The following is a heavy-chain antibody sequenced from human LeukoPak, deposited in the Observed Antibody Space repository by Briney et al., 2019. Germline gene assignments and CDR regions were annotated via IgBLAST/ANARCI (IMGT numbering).Heavy chain of an antibody. CDR3: AKDFTRIAAAIRYYFDY. J-gene: IGHJ4*02. Sequence: GGSLRLSCAASGFTFSSYGMHWVRQAPGKGLEWVAVISYDGSNKYYADSVKGRFTISRDNSKNTLYLQMNSLRAEDTAVYYCAKDFTRIAAAIRYYFDYWGQGTLVTVSS. CDR2: ISYDGSNK. CDR1: GFTFSSYG. D-gene: IGHD6-13*01. V-gene: IGHV3-30*18.